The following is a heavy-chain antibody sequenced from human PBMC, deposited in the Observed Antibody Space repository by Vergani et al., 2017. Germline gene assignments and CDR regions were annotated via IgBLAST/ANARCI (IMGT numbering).Heavy chain of an antibody. CDR2: INPNSGGT. D-gene: IGHD3-3*01. Sequence: QVQLVQSGAEVKKPGASVKVSCKASGYTFTGYYMHWVRQAPGQGLEWMGWINPNSGGTNYAQKFQGRVTMTRDTSISTAYMELSRLRSDDTAVYYCARTSPTIFGARDAFDIWGQGTMVTVSS. V-gene: IGHV1-2*02. J-gene: IGHJ3*02. CDR1: GYTFTGYY. CDR3: ARTSPTIFGARDAFDI.